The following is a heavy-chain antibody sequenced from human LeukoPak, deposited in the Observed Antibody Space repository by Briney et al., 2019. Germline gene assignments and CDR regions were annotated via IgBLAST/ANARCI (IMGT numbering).Heavy chain of an antibody. J-gene: IGHJ4*02. D-gene: IGHD5-12*01. Sequence: PGGSLRLSCAASGFTFSSYAMSWVRQAPGKGLEWVSRISDSGDNTYYADSVKGRFTISRDNSKNTLYLQMNSLRAEDTAVYYCSKDRDGYSGARGFDYWGQGTLVTVSS. CDR2: ISDSGDNT. CDR3: SKDRDGYSGARGFDY. V-gene: IGHV3-23*01. CDR1: GFTFSSYA.